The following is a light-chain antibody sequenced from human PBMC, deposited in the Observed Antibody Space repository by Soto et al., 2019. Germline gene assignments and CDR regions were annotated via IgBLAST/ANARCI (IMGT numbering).Light chain of an antibody. CDR2: EVS. CDR3: SSYTSSSTQV. J-gene: IGLJ1*01. CDR1: SSDVGGYNF. Sequence: QSALTQPASVSGSPGQSITISCTGTSSDVGGYNFVSWYQQHPGKAPKLMIYEVSNRPSGGSNRFSGSKSGNAASLTISGLKAEDEADYYCSSYTSSSTQVFGAGTKRTVL. V-gene: IGLV2-14*01.